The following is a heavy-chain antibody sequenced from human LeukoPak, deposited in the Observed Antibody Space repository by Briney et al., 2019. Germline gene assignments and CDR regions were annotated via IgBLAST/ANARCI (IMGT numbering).Heavy chain of an antibody. V-gene: IGHV4-38-2*01. CDR1: GYSISSGYY. CDR3: ARQLTVAGDAFDI. J-gene: IGHJ3*02. Sequence: ETLSLTCAVSGYSISSGYYWGWIRQPPGKGLEWIGRIYHSGSTYYNPSLKSRVTISVDTSKNHFSLNLNSVTAADTAVYYCARQLTVAGDAFDIWGQGTMVTVSS. D-gene: IGHD6-13*01. CDR2: IYHSGST.